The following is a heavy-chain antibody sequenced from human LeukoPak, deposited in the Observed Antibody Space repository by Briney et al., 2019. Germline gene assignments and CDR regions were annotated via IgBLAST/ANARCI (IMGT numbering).Heavy chain of an antibody. V-gene: IGHV4-4*07. CDR2: SDIGGNT. CDR1: GGPISRYY. D-gene: IGHD2-2*01. Sequence: PSETMSLTCSVSGGPISRYYWRWVRQHAGKGLEWIGRSDIGGNTNYNPSLKRRVTVSIDTSKNQLSLKVTSVTAADTAVYYCAREGEIPYSYYYMDVWGKGTTVTVSS. J-gene: IGHJ6*03. CDR3: AREGEIPYSYYYMDV.